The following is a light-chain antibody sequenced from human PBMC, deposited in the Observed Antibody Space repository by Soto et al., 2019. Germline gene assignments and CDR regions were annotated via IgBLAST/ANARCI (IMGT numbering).Light chain of an antibody. CDR2: DAS. J-gene: IGKJ4*01. V-gene: IGKV3-11*01. CDR1: QSVSSY. Sequence: EIVLTQSPATLSLSPGERATLSCRASQSVSSYLAWYQQKPGQAPRLLIYDASNRATGIPARFSGSGSGTDFTPIISSLEPEDFAVYYCQQRSNWPPLTFGGGTKVEIK. CDR3: QQRSNWPPLT.